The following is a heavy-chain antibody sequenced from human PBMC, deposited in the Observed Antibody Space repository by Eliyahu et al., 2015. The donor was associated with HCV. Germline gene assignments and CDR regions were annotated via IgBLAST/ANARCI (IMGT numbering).Heavy chain of an antibody. CDR1: GFTXXSXW. CDR3: ARDRMDYYGSGSLVYYMDV. V-gene: IGHV3-7*03. J-gene: IGHJ6*03. D-gene: IGHD3-10*01. Sequence: EVQLVESGXGLVQPGGSLRLSCAASGFTXXSXWMXWVRQAPGKGLEWVANIKQDGSEKYYVDXVKGRFTISRDNAKNSLYLQMNSLRAEDTAVYYCARDRMDYYGSGSLVYYMDVWGKGTTVTVSS. CDR2: IKQDGSEK.